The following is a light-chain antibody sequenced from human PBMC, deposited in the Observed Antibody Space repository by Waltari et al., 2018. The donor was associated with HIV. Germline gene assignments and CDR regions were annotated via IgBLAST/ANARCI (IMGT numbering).Light chain of an antibody. CDR2: GAS. J-gene: IGKJ4*01. CDR3: QQTYETVVT. Sequence: DIQMTQSPSSLSASVGDRVTITCRASQHIITSLNWYQQTPGKAPKLLIFGASLLQSGVPSRVTASGSGTDFTLTINSLQPEDFATYFCQQTYETVVTFGGGTKVDIK. V-gene: IGKV1-39*01. CDR1: QHIITS.